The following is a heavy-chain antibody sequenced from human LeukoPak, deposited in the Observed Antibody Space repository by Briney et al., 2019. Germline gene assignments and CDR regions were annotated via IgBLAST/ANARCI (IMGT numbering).Heavy chain of an antibody. D-gene: IGHD4-17*01. V-gene: IGHV3-74*01. Sequence: GGSLRLSCAASGFTFSSYWMHWVRHAPGKGLVWISRINSDGSSTNYADSVKGRFTNSRDNAKNTLYLQMNSLRDEDTAVYYCARGSTTVTTKDWFDPWGQGTLVTVSS. CDR2: INSDGSST. CDR3: ARGSTTVTTKDWFDP. J-gene: IGHJ5*02. CDR1: GFTFSSYW.